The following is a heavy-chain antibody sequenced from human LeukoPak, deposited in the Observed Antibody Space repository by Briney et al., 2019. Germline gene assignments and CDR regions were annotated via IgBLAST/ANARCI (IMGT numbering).Heavy chain of an antibody. CDR2: ISGSGGNT. D-gene: IGHD2-15*01. CDR3: AKESVVVVAATPDAFDI. V-gene: IGHV3-23*01. Sequence: GGSLRLSCAASGFTFSSYEMNWVRQAPGKGLEWASGISGSGGNTHYADSVKDRFTISRDNSKDTLYLQMNSLRAEDTAVYYCAKESVVVVAATPDAFDIWGHRTMVTVSS. J-gene: IGHJ3*02. CDR1: GFTFSSYE.